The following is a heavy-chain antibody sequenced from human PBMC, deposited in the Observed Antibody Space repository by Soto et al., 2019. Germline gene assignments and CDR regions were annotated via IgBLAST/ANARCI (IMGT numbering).Heavy chain of an antibody. CDR1: GFTVSSNY. CDR3: ARDGHSSGYYPYFDY. V-gene: IGHV3-53*01. D-gene: IGHD3-22*01. CDR2: IYSGGST. Sequence: GGSLRLSCAASGFTVSSNYMSWVRQAPGKGLEWVSVIYSGGSTYYADSVKGRFTISRDNSKNTLYLQMNSLRAEDTAVYYCARDGHSSGYYPYFDYWGQGTLVTVSS. J-gene: IGHJ4*02.